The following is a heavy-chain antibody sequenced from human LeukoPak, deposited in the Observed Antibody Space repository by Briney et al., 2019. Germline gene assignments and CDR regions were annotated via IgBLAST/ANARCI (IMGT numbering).Heavy chain of an antibody. CDR3: ARWGFYDSSGYLAY. Sequence: SETLSLTCTVSGGPISSYYWSWIRKPAGKGLEWIGRIYTSGSTNYNPSLKSRVTMSVDTSKNQFSLKLSSVTAADTAVYYCARWGFYDSSGYLAYWGQGTLVTVSS. J-gene: IGHJ4*02. V-gene: IGHV4-4*07. CDR2: IYTSGST. CDR1: GGPISSYY. D-gene: IGHD3-22*01.